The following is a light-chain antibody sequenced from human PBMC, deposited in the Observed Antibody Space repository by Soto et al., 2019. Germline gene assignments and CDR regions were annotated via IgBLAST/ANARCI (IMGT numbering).Light chain of an antibody. CDR1: QSVSSSY. CDR2: GAS. CDR3: QDHPRS. V-gene: IGKV3-20*01. Sequence: IGVNKSASALSLYTGERATLSCRPSQSVSSSYLAWYPQKPRQAPRLLIYGASNRAPAIPDRFSGSGSWTDFTLTISTLEPEHFSVYDCQDHPRSFGEGTRLENK. J-gene: IGKJ5*01.